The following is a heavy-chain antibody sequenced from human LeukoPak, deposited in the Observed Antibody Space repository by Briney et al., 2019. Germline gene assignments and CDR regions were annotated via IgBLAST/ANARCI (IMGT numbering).Heavy chain of an antibody. D-gene: IGHD5-24*01. CDR3: AGRRSGYNSAFDY. J-gene: IGHJ4*02. CDR1: GFTVSSNY. Sequence: GGSLRLSCAASGFTVSSNYMSWVRQAPGKRLEWVSVIYSGGSTYYADSVKGRFTISRDNSKNTLYLQMNSLRAEDTAVYYCAGRRSGYNSAFDYWGQGTLVTVSS. CDR2: IYSGGST. V-gene: IGHV3-53*01.